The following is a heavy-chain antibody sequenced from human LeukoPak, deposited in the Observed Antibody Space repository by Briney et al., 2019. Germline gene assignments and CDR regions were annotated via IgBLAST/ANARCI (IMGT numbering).Heavy chain of an antibody. J-gene: IGHJ5*02. D-gene: IGHD6-13*01. CDR1: GGSISSYY. Sequence: SETLSLTCTVSGGSISSYYWSWIRQPPGKGLEWIGYIYYSGSTNHNPSLKSRVTISVDTSKNQFSLKLSSVTAADTAVYYCARAGNSWYSVWFDPWGQGTLVTVSS. CDR3: ARAGNSWYSVWFDP. CDR2: IYYSGST. V-gene: IGHV4-59*01.